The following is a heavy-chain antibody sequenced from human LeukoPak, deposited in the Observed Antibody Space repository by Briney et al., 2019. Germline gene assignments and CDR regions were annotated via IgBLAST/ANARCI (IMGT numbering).Heavy chain of an antibody. CDR3: ARGAPWGYDFWSGYTNAFDI. V-gene: IGHV4-59*01. J-gene: IGHJ3*02. D-gene: IGHD3-3*01. CDR1: GGSISSYY. CDR2: IYYSGST. Sequence: PSETLSLTCTVSGGSISSYYWSWVRQPRGKGLEWIGYIYYSGSTKYNPSLTSGGAISVHTSKNQFSLKLSSVPAADTAVYYCARGAPWGYDFWSGYTNAFDIWGQGTMVTVSS.